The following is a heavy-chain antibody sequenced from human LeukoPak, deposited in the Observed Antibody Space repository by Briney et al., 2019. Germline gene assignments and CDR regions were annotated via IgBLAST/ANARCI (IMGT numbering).Heavy chain of an antibody. J-gene: IGHJ5*02. Sequence: SETLSLTCTVSGGSIRSGNYYWSWIRQPAGKGLEWIGRIYSTGTANYNPSLESRVSMSIDTSMNQFSLKLNSVTAADTAVYYCARTHNGWFDPWGQGTLVTVSS. CDR1: GGSIRSGNYY. CDR3: ARTHNGWFDP. D-gene: IGHD1-1*01. CDR2: IYSTGTA. V-gene: IGHV4-61*02.